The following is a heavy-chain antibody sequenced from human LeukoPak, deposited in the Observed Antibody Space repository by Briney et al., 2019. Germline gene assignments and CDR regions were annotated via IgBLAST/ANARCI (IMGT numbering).Heavy chain of an antibody. CDR3: AREGAAAEGFDY. CDR2: IYYSGST. Sequence: PSETLSLTCTVSGGSISSYYWSWIRQPPGKGLEWIGYIYYSGSTNYNPSLKSRVTISVDTSKNQFSLKLSSVTAADPAVYYCAREGAAAEGFDYWGQGTLVTVSS. V-gene: IGHV4-59*01. D-gene: IGHD6-25*01. CDR1: GGSISSYY. J-gene: IGHJ4*02.